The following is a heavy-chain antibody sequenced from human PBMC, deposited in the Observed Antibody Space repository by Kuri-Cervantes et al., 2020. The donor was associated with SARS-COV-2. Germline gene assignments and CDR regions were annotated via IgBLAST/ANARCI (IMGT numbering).Heavy chain of an antibody. V-gene: IGHV3-23*01. Sequence: LSLTCAASGFTFSSYAMSWVRQAPGKGLEWVSAISGSGGSTYYADSVKGRSTISRDNSKNTLYLQMNSLRAEDTAVYYCAREDAFYDAFDIWGQGTMVTVSS. J-gene: IGHJ3*02. CDR3: AREDAFYDAFDI. D-gene: IGHD3-3*02. CDR1: GFTFSSYA. CDR2: ISGSGGST.